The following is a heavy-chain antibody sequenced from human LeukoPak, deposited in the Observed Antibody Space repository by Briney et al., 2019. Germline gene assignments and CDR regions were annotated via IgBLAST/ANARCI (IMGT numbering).Heavy chain of an antibody. J-gene: IGHJ4*02. CDR3: ASSSSGWYNYDY. Sequence: GGSLRLSCAASGFTFSSYAMSWVRQAPGKGLEWVSAIRASGGSTFYADSVKGRFTISRDTSKNTLFLQMNSLRAEDTAVYYCASSSSGWYNYDYWGQGTLVIVSS. CDR2: IRASGGST. CDR1: GFTFSSYA. V-gene: IGHV3-23*01. D-gene: IGHD6-19*01.